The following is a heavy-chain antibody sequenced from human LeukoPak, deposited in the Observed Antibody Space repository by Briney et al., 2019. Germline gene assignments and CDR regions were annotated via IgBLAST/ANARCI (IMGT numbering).Heavy chain of an antibody. D-gene: IGHD2-15*01. V-gene: IGHV4-59*08. CDR1: GGSISSYY. J-gene: IGHJ6*02. Sequence: ETLSLTCTVSGGSISSYYWSGIRQPPGKGLEWIGYIYYSGSTNYNPSLKSRVTISVDTSKNQFSLKLSSVTAADTAVYYCARHKSGYCSGGSCYSVLDVWGQGTTVTVSS. CDR3: ARHKSGYCSGGSCYSVLDV. CDR2: IYYSGST.